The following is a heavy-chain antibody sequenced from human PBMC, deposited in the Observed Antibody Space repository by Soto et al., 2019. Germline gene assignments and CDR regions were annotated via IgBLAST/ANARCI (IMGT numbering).Heavy chain of an antibody. CDR3: VSQRTTVPTQAYFDY. CDR1: GGSVTNSSYY. Sequence: PSETLSLTCTVSGGSVTNSSYYWGWLRQSTGKGLEWIGSVYYRGRSYSKSSVKSRVTISVDTSKNRFSLSLNSVTASDTAVYFCVSQRTTVPTQAYFDYWGPGALVTVSS. D-gene: IGHD4-17*01. CDR2: VYYRGRS. J-gene: IGHJ4*02. V-gene: IGHV4-39*01.